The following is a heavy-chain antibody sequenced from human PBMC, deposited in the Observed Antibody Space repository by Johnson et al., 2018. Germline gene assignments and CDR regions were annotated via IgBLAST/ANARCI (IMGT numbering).Heavy chain of an antibody. V-gene: IGHV3-9*01. CDR2: ISWNSGSI. D-gene: IGHD3-22*01. Sequence: VQLVQSGGGLVQPGRSLRLSCAASGFTFDDYAMHWVRQAPGKGLEWVSGISWNSGSIGYADSVKGRFTIPRDNSKNTLYLQMNSLRAEDTAVYYCARFDYDSSGYYYLGAFDIWGQGTMVTVSS. CDR1: GFTFDDYA. CDR3: ARFDYDSSGYYYLGAFDI. J-gene: IGHJ3*02.